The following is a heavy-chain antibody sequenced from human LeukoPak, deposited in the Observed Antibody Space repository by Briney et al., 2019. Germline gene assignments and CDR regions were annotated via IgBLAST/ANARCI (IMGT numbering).Heavy chain of an antibody. J-gene: IGHJ4*02. CDR2: FDPEDGET. CDR3: ATGGFMVRGVIIPH. CDR1: GYTLTELS. Sequence: ASVKVSCKVSGYTLTELSMHWVRQAPGKGLEWMGGFDPEDGETIYAQKFQGRVTMTEDTSTDTAYMELSSLRSEDTAVYYCATGGFMVRGVIIPHWGQGTLVIVSS. D-gene: IGHD3-10*01. V-gene: IGHV1-24*01.